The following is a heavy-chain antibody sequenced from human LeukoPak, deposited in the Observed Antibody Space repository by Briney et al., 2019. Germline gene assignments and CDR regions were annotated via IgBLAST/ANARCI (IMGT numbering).Heavy chain of an antibody. Sequence: PGGSLRLSCAASGFTFSSYAMHWVRQAPGKGLEWVAVISYDGSNKYYADSVKGRFTISRDNSKNTLYLQMNSLRAEDTAVYYCARANYVWGSYHYWGQGTLVTVSS. V-gene: IGHV3-30-3*01. J-gene: IGHJ4*02. D-gene: IGHD3-16*02. CDR2: ISYDGSNK. CDR1: GFTFSSYA. CDR3: ARANYVWGSYHY.